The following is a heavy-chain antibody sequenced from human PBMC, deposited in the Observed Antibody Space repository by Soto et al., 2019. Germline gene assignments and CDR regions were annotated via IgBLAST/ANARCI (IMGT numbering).Heavy chain of an antibody. CDR3: ARKGILGYYDFCSCYSHTSCYYYGMDV. D-gene: IGHD3-3*01. CDR1: GGSFSGYY. V-gene: IGHV4-34*01. Sequence: SETLALTCAVYGGSFSGYYWSWIRQPPGKGLEWIGEINHSGSTNYNPSLKSRVTISVDTSKNQFSLKLSSVTAADTAVYYCARKGILGYYDFCSCYSHTSCYYYGMDVWRQGTSGSGS. J-gene: IGHJ6*01. CDR2: INHSGST.